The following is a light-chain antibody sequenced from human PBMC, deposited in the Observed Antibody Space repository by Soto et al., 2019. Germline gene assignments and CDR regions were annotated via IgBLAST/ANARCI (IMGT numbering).Light chain of an antibody. V-gene: IGKV3-20*01. CDR3: QQYDTSPPRYT. CDR2: GPS. CDR1: QSVSRRY. J-gene: IGKJ2*01. Sequence: EVVLTQSPGTLSLSPGERATLSCRASQSVSRRYLAWYQQKPGQAPRLLIFGPSSKTTGIPDRFSGSGSGTDITLTITSLEPEDVVVYYCQQYDTSPPRYTFGQGTKLEIK.